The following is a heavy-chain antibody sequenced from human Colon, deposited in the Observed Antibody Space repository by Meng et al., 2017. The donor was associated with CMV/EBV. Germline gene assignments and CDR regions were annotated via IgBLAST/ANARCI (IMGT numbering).Heavy chain of an antibody. J-gene: IGHJ5*01. Sequence: VQLMQAGGGLVQPEGSLQLSRVASGFHFSSQTMSWVRQAPGKGLEWVSNIADSGGGTYYAETVKGRFIISRDNSKNTLYLQMNSLRAEDTAVYYCVNRGWLESWGQGTLVTVSS. V-gene: IGHV3-23*01. CDR2: IADSGGGT. D-gene: IGHD3-16*01. CDR3: VNRGWLES. CDR1: GFHFSSQT.